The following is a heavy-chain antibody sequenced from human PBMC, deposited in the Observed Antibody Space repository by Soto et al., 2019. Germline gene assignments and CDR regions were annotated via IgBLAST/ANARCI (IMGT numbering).Heavy chain of an antibody. CDR1: EFTGGSND. J-gene: IGHJ4*02. Sequence: PGGSNRLSRGAAEFTGGSNDVSWVRQEPGKGLEWVSVIYSGGSTYYADSVKGRFTISRDNSKNTLYLQMNSLRAEDTAVYYCARDSGPHDSSGYYYFDYWGQGTLVTVSS. D-gene: IGHD3-22*01. CDR2: IYSGGST. V-gene: IGHV3-66*01. CDR3: ARDSGPHDSSGYYYFDY.